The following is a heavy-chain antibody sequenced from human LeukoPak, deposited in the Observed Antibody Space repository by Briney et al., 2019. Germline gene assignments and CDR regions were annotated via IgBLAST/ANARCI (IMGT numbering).Heavy chain of an antibody. CDR3: AKGRVNGGYDFGAFVI. D-gene: IGHD5-12*01. CDR1: GFTFSSYA. V-gene: IGHV3-23*01. Sequence: QPGGSLRLSCAASGFTFSSYAMSWVRQAPGKGLEWVSGISGSGGSTYYADSVKGRFTISRDNSKNTLYLQMNSLRAEDTAVYYCAKGRVNGGYDFGAFVIWGQGTLVTVSS. J-gene: IGHJ3*02. CDR2: ISGSGGST.